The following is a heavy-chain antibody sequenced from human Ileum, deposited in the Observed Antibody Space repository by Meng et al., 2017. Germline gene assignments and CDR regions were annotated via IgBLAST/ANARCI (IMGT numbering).Heavy chain of an antibody. CDR1: GGPFSNYY. CDR2: VDYSGST. Sequence: SETLSLTCTVTGGPFSNYYWTWIRQSPGKGLEWIGYVDYSGSTKYNPSLKSRVTKSVDTSKNQFSLKLSSVTAADTAIYCCAGDSSGYYWFDPWGQGTLVTVSS. V-gene: IGHV4-59*01. D-gene: IGHD3-22*01. J-gene: IGHJ5*02. CDR3: AGDSSGYYWFDP.